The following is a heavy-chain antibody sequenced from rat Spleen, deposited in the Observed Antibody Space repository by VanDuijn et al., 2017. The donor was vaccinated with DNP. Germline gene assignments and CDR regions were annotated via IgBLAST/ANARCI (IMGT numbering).Heavy chain of an antibody. J-gene: IGHJ4*01. CDR2: IWGHGNT. CDR1: GFSLTNYG. CDR3: TRESWGYVMDA. Sequence: QVQLKESGPVLVQASETLSLTCTVSGFSLTNYGVIWVRQSPGKGLEWVGIIWGHGNTDYNSALKSRLSINRDTSKSQVFLKMNSLQTDDTAIYYCTRESWGYVMDAWGQGASVTVSS. D-gene: IGHD5-1*01. V-gene: IGHV2S75*01.